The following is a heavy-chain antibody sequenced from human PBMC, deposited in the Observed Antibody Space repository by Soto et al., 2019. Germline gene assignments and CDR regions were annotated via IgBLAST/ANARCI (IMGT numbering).Heavy chain of an antibody. CDR1: GFSFSRYG. CDR2: ISWDGLAQ. CDR3: AKETIQVGGPNYFDY. V-gene: IGHV3-30*18. J-gene: IGHJ4*02. D-gene: IGHD1-1*01. Sequence: GGSLRLSCEASGFSFSRYGMHWVRQAPGMGLEWVAVISWDGLAQYYADSVKGRFTISRDNSQSTLYLQMNSLRTEDTAIYYCAKETIQVGGPNYFDYWGQGALVTVSS.